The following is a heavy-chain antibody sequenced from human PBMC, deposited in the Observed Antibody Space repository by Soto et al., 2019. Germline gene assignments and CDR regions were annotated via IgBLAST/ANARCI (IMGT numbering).Heavy chain of an antibody. D-gene: IGHD3-22*01. Sequence: SVKVSCKASGGTFSSYAISWVRQAPGQGLEWMGGIIPIFGTANYAQKFQGRVTITADKSTSTAYMELSSLRSEDSAVYYCARGVYYYDSSGYYLWYFQHWGQGTLVTVSS. J-gene: IGHJ1*01. CDR2: IIPIFGTA. V-gene: IGHV1-69*06. CDR1: GGTFSSYA. CDR3: ARGVYYYDSSGYYLWYFQH.